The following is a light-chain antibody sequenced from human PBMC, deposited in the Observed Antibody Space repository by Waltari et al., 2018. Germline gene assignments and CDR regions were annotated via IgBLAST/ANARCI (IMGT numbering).Light chain of an antibody. J-gene: IGKJ4*01. CDR1: QSVGSN. Sequence: EIVMTQSPATLSVSPGERATLSCRASQSVGSNLAWYQQKPGQAPRLLIYAVSTTATGIPARFSGSGSGTEFTLTISSLQSEDLAVYYCQQYNNWPLTFGGGTKVEI. CDR2: AVS. V-gene: IGKV3-15*01. CDR3: QQYNNWPLT.